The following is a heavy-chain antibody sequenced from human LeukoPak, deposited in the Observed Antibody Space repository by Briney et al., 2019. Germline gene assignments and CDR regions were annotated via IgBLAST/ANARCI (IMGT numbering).Heavy chain of an antibody. Sequence: GGSLRLSCAASGFTFDDYAMHWVRQAPGKGLEWVSLISGDGGCTYYADSVKGRFTISRDNSKNSLYLQMNSLRTEDTALYYCAKYAYGSGSQIPIYYYYYYMDVWGKGTTVTVSS. CDR3: AKYAYGSGSQIPIYYYYYYMDV. CDR1: GFTFDDYA. V-gene: IGHV3-43*02. CDR2: ISGDGGCT. J-gene: IGHJ6*03. D-gene: IGHD3-10*01.